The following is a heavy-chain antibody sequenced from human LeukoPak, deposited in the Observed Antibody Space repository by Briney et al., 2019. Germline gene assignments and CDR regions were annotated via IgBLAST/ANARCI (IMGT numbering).Heavy chain of an antibody. CDR1: GFTFDDYG. CDR2: INWNGGST. Sequence: GGSLRLSCAASGFTFDDYGMSWVRQAPGKGLEWVSGINWNGGSTGYADSVKGRFTISRDNAKNSLYLQMNSLRAEDTALYYCASSSHYYYYYMDVWGKGTTVTVSS. D-gene: IGHD6-6*01. CDR3: ASSSHYYYYYMDV. V-gene: IGHV3-20*04. J-gene: IGHJ6*03.